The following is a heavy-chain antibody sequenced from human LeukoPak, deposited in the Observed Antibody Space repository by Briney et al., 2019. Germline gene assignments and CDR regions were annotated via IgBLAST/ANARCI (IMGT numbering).Heavy chain of an antibody. Sequence: GSLRLSCAASGFTFSNYNMNWVRPAPGKGLEWVCGITRNGGSTGYADSVKGRFTISRDNAKNSVYLQMNSLRAEDTALYYCVRSITMFQHWGQGTLVTVSS. J-gene: IGHJ1*01. CDR1: GFTFSNYN. CDR3: VRSITMFQH. CDR2: ITRNGGST. V-gene: IGHV3-20*04. D-gene: IGHD5-24*01.